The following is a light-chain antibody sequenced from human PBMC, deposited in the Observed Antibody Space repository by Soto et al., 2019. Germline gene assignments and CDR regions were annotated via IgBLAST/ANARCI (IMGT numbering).Light chain of an antibody. V-gene: IGLV2-14*01. CDR2: EVI. CDR3: SSYRSSTTFV. J-gene: IGLJ1*01. CDR1: SSDIGRHDY. Sequence: QSALTQPASVSGPPGQSITISCTGSSSDIGRHDYVSWYQHHPGKVPKVIIYEVIHRPSGVSNRFSGSKSGNTASLTISGLQAADEADYYCSSYRSSTTFVFGTGTKLTVL.